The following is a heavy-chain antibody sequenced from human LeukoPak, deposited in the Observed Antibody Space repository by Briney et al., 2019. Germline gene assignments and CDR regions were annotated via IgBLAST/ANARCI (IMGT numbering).Heavy chain of an antibody. CDR2: IYHSGST. CDR3: ARDPKAVAGTGY. Sequence: SETLSLTSAVSDYSISSGYYWGWIRQPPGKGLEWIGSIYHSGSTYYNPSLKSRVTISVDTSKNQFSLKLNSVTAADTAVYYCARDPKAVAGTGYWGQGTLVTVSS. CDR1: DYSISSGYY. V-gene: IGHV4-38-2*02. D-gene: IGHD6-19*01. J-gene: IGHJ4*02.